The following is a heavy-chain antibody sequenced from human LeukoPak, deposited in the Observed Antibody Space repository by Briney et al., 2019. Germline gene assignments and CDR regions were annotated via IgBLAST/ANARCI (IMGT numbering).Heavy chain of an antibody. V-gene: IGHV3-23*01. CDR1: GFTFNTHS. Sequence: PGGSLRLSCVASGFTFNTHSMNWVRQAPGKGLEWVSGISGSGGRTYNADSVKGRFTISRDNSKNTLYLQMNSLRGEDTAVYYSAKETGPRRYYSDSSGYRPYYFDYWGQGTLVTVSS. CDR2: ISGSGGRT. CDR3: AKETGPRRYYSDSSGYRPYYFDY. J-gene: IGHJ4*02. D-gene: IGHD3-22*01.